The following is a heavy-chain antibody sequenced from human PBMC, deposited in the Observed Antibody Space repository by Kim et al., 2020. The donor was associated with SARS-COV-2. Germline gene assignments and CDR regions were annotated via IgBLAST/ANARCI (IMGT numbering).Heavy chain of an antibody. V-gene: IGHV4-39*01. D-gene: IGHD6-19*01. J-gene: IGHJ6*02. CDR2: IYYSGST. CDR1: GGSISSSSYY. CDR3: ARSPYSSGWYRIYYGMDV. Sequence: SETLSLTCTVSGGSISSSSYYWGWIRQPPGKGLEWIGSIYYSGSTYYNPSLKSRVTKSVDTSKNQFSLKLSSVTAADTAVYYCARSPYSSGWYRIYYGMDVWGQGTTVTVSS.